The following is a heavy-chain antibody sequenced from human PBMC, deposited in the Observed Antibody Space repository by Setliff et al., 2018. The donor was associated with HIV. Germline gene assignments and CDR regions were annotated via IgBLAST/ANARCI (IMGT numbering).Heavy chain of an antibody. CDR3: TPPPGTC. CDR2: IKSKAYCETT. V-gene: IGHV3-49*04. CDR1: GFTFGEYA. J-gene: IGHJ4*02. Sequence: GGSLRLSCTASGFTFGEYAMSWVRQAPGKGLEWVGIIKSKAYCETTEYAGSVKGRFTLSRDDSKSIAYLQMNSLKTEDTGVYYCTPPPGTCWGQGTLVTVSS.